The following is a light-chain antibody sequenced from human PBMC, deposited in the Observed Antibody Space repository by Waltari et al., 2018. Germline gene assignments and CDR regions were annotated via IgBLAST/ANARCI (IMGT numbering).Light chain of an antibody. Sequence: EVVMTQSPATLSVSPGERVTLSCRASQSVGYNLAWFQQQPGQAPRHLIYGASTWATDIPDRFSGSGSGTAFTLTISSLQSEDFANYYCQQYNNWQITFGQGTRLDLK. V-gene: IGKV3-15*01. CDR2: GAS. CDR3: QQYNNWQIT. CDR1: QSVGYN. J-gene: IGKJ5*01.